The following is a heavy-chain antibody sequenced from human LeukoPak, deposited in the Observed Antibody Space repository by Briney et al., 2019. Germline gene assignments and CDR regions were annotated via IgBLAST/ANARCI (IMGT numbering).Heavy chain of an antibody. CDR3: SRDGDVTGETFDY. J-gene: IGHJ4*02. Sequence: PGRSLRLSCAASGFPFSSFAMHWVRQAPGKGLEWVAVISSDGRKENYADSVKGRFTISRDNSKSTLFLQMTSLRPEDTAVYYCSRDGDVTGETFDYWGQGTLVTVSS. CDR2: ISSDGRKE. CDR1: GFPFSSFA. D-gene: IGHD2-21*02. V-gene: IGHV3-30*01.